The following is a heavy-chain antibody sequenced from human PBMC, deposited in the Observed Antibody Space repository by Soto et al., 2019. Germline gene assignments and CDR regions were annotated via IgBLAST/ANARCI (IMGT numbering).Heavy chain of an antibody. V-gene: IGHV3-7*01. J-gene: IGHJ5*02. Sequence: GGSLRLSCVASGFTLSSYWMSWVRQGPGKGLEWVANIKQDGSEKYYVDSVKGRFTISRDNAKNSLFLQMNSLRAEDAAVYYCARRYSSSWSGFDPWGQGTLVTVSS. D-gene: IGHD6-13*01. CDR3: ARRYSSSWSGFDP. CDR2: IKQDGSEK. CDR1: GFTLSSYW.